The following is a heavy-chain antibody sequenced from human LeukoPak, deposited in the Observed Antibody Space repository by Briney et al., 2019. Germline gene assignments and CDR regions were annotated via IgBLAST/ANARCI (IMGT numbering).Heavy chain of an antibody. V-gene: IGHV1-46*01. CDR3: ARDDVYYYDSSGATDAFDI. J-gene: IGHJ3*02. Sequence: ASVKVSCKASGYTFTSYYMHWVRQAPGQGLEWMGIINPSGGSTSYAQKFQGRVTMTRDTSTSTVYMELSSLRSEDTAVYYCARDDVYYYDSSGATDAFDIWGRGTMVTVSS. CDR2: INPSGGST. CDR1: GYTFTSYY. D-gene: IGHD3-22*01.